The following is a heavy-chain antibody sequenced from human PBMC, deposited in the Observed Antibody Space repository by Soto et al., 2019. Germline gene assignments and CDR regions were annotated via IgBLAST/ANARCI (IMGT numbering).Heavy chain of an antibody. J-gene: IGHJ6*01. CDR1: GYTFTSYY. Sequence: QVKLVQSGAEVKKPGASLKVSCKASGYTFTSYYISWARQAPGQGLEWMGWISVYNGNTNYAQKLKGRVTMTTDTATSTAYRELRSLRSDDTAVYYCARENPPMGVWGQGTTVTVSS. CDR2: ISVYNGNT. CDR3: ARENPPMGV. V-gene: IGHV1-18*01.